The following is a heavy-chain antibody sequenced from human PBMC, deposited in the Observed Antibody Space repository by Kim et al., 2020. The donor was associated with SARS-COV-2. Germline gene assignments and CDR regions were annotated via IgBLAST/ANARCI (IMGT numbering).Heavy chain of an antibody. CDR2: IYPGDSDT. V-gene: IGHV5-51*01. Sequence: GESLKISCWGSGYSFTNYWIGWVRQMPGKGLEWMGIIYPGDSDTKYSPSFQGQVTISADNSISTAYLQWPSLQASDTAMYYCARHPSGPLAPHNIDYWGQ. J-gene: IGHJ4*02. CDR1: GYSFTNYW. CDR3: ARHPSGPLAPHNIDY. D-gene: IGHD3-10*01.